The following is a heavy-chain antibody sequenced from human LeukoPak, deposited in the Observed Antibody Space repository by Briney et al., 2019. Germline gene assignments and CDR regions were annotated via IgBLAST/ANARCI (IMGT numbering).Heavy chain of an antibody. Sequence: PSETLSLTCTVSGGSINNYYWSWIRQRPGKGLEWLVYIYSSGVTNYNPSLQSRVTISIDTSKNQFSLKVSSVTAADTAVYYCARHDNVPVIRHGFDHWGQGTLVTVSS. CDR2: IYSSGVT. V-gene: IGHV4-59*08. J-gene: IGHJ4*02. CDR3: ARHDNVPVIRHGFDH. CDR1: GGSINNYY. D-gene: IGHD2-8*01.